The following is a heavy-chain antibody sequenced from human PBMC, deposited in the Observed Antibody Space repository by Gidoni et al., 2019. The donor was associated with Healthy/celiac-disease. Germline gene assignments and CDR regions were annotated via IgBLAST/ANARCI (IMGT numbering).Heavy chain of an antibody. D-gene: IGHD6-13*01. Sequence: QVQPVQSGAEVQKPGASVKVSCKASGSTSTSYYMHWVRQAPGQGLAWMGIINPSGGSTSYAQKFQGRVTMTRDTSTSTVYMERSSLRSEDTAVYYCARDFGQQRELYFDYWGQGTLVTVSS. J-gene: IGHJ4*02. CDR2: INPSGGST. CDR3: ARDFGQQRELYFDY. V-gene: IGHV1-46*01. CDR1: GSTSTSYY.